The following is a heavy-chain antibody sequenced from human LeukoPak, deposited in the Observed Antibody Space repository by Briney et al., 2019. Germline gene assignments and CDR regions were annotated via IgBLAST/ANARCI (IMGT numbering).Heavy chain of an antibody. CDR1: GFTFSKYA. V-gene: IGHV3-23*01. D-gene: IGHD3-9*01. Sequence: GGSLRLSCAASGFTFSKYAMTWVRQAPGKGLEWVSVISGSGENTDYADSVKGRFTISRDNSKNTLSLQMNSLRVEDTALYYCARDLRYDILTGYPYYYGMDVWGQGTTVTVSS. J-gene: IGHJ6*02. CDR3: ARDLRYDILTGYPYYYGMDV. CDR2: ISGSGENT.